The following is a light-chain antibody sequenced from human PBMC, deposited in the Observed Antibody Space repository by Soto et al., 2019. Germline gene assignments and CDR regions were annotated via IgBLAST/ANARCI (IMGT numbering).Light chain of an antibody. CDR3: GSYAGGNNPYV. Sequence: QSVLTQPPSASGSPGQSVTISCTGTSSDVATYIYVSWYQHHPGKAPKLIIYEASKRPSGVPDRFSGSKSGDTASLTVSGLQAEDEADYYCGSYAGGNNPYVFGTGTKLTVL. CDR1: SSDVATYIY. CDR2: EAS. V-gene: IGLV2-8*01. J-gene: IGLJ1*01.